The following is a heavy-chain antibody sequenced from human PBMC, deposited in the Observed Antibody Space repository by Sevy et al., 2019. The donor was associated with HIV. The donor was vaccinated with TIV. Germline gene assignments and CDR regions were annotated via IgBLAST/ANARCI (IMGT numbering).Heavy chain of an antibody. D-gene: IGHD2-15*01. CDR2: ISPSGSPI. Sequence: GGSLRLSCAASGFTFTNYVMNWVRQAPGKGLEWLSYISPSGSPIYYADSVKGRFTISRDNVKNSLYLQMNSLRADDTGLYYCARDLVASTLTMDVWGQGTTVTVSS. CDR3: ARDLVASTLTMDV. CDR1: GFTFTNYV. J-gene: IGHJ6*02. V-gene: IGHV3-48*03.